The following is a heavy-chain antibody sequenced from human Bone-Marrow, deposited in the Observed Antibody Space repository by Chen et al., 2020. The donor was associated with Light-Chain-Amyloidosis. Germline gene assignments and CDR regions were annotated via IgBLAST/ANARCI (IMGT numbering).Heavy chain of an antibody. CDR3: AKDISYDDILPGYPADAFDI. CDR1: GFAFSSYA. Sequence: EVQLVESGGGLLQRGGSLRLSCAASGFAFSSYAMSWVRQAPGKGLEGVSTISGSCGSVYCGDSVKGRLTFSRDNSKNALFLQMNSLRADDTAVYYCAKDISYDDILPGYPADAFDIWGQGTMVTVSS. V-gene: IGHV3-23*04. J-gene: IGHJ3*02. D-gene: IGHD3-9*01. CDR2: ISGSCGSV.